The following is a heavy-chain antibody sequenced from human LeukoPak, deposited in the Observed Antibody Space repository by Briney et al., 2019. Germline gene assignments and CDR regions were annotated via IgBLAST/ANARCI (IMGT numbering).Heavy chain of an antibody. CDR3: ARDSGERGSGSYLIAY. J-gene: IGHJ4*02. CDR1: GFTFSNSA. Sequence: SVKVSCKASGFTFSNSAMQWLRQARGQRLEWIGWIIVGSGKTHYAQNFQERLTITRDMSTNTAYMELRRLRSDDTAVYYCARDSGERGSGSYLIAYWGQGTLVTVSS. CDR2: IIVGSGKT. D-gene: IGHD3-10*01. V-gene: IGHV1-58*02.